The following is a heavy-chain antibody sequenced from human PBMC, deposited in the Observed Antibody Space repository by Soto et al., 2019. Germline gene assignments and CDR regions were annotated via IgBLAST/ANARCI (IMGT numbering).Heavy chain of an antibody. V-gene: IGHV3-23*01. Sequence: AGGSLRLSCAASGFTFSSYAMNWVRQAPGKGLEWVSVISGSDGSTYYADSVKGRFTISRDNSKNTLNLQMNSLRAEDTAVYYCARRSSSWYFDYWGQGTLVTV. CDR1: GFTFSSYA. D-gene: IGHD6-13*01. CDR2: ISGSDGST. J-gene: IGHJ4*02. CDR3: ARRSSSWYFDY.